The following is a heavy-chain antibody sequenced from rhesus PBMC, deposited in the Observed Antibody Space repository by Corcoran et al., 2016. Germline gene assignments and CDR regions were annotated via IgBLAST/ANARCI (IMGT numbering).Heavy chain of an antibody. CDR2: FYGSGGST. J-gene: IGHJ4*01. D-gene: IGHD6-13*01. Sequence: QVQLTESGPGLVKPSEPLSLTCTVSGGSISYSSYWNLIRQPPGKGLEWMGRFYGSGGSTNYNPSLKSRVTISRDTSKNQFSLKLSSVTAADTAVYYCARVIAAGLFDYWGQGVLVTVSS. V-gene: IGHV4-160*01. CDR1: GGSISYSSY. CDR3: ARVIAAGLFDY.